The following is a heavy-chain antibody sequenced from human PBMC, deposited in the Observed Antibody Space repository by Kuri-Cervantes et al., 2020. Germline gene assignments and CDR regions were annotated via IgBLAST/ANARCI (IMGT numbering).Heavy chain of an antibody. CDR1: GCTFTSYD. Sequence: ASVKVSCKASGCTFTSYDINCVRQATGQGLEWMGWMNPESGDTAYAQKFPGRVTMTRNTSINTPYMELSSLRSEDTAVYYCARDYGSEQRRYFDLWGRGTLVTVSS. CDR3: ARDYGSEQRRYFDL. V-gene: IGHV1-8*01. J-gene: IGHJ2*01. D-gene: IGHD3-10*01. CDR2: MNPESGDT.